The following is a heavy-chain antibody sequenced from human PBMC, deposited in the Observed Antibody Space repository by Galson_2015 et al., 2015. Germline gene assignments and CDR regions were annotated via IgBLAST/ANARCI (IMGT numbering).Heavy chain of an antibody. D-gene: IGHD2-2*01. CDR2: IIPIFGTA. J-gene: IGHJ3*02. CDR3: ARVLYCSSTSCYLVWGAFDI. Sequence: SVKVSCKASGGTFSSYAISWVRQAPGQGLEWMGGIIPIFGTANYAQKFQGRVTITADESTSTAYMELSSLRSEDTAVYYCARVLYCSSTSCYLVWGAFDIWGQGTMVTVSS. CDR1: GGTFSSYA. V-gene: IGHV1-69*13.